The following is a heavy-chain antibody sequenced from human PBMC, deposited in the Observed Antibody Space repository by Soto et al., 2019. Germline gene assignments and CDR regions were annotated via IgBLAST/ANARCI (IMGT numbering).Heavy chain of an antibody. CDR3: AITPGWFAGMAV. CDR1: GYTFTGYY. J-gene: IGHJ6*02. CDR2: INPNSGGT. D-gene: IGHD6-19*01. V-gene: IGHV1-2*02. Sequence: GASVKVSCKASGYTFTGYYMHWVRQAPGQGLEWMGWINPNSGGTNYAQKFQGRVTMTRDTSISTAYMELTSLTSEDTAVYYCAITPGWFAGMAVWGQGTTVTVSS.